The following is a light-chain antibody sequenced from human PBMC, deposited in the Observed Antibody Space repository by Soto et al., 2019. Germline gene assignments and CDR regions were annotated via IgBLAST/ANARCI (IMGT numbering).Light chain of an antibody. V-gene: IGLV2-14*01. CDR1: SSDVGRYNY. J-gene: IGLJ1*01. CDR2: EVD. CDR3: SSYTSGSPYV. Sequence: QSVLTQPASVSGSPGQSITISCTGTSSDVGRYNYVSWYQQHPGTAPKLIIYEVDNRPSGVSDRFSGSKSGNTASLTISGLQAEDEAEYHCSSYTSGSPYVFGTGTKVTVL.